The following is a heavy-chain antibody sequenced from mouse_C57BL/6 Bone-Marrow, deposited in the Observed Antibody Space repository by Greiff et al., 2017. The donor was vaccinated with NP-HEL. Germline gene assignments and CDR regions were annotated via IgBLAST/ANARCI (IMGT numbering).Heavy chain of an antibody. CDR1: GFTFSDYG. Sequence: EVKVVESGGGLVKPGGSLKLSCAASGFTFSDYGMHWVRQAPEKGLEWVAYISSGSSTIYYADTVKGRFTISRDNAKNTLFLQMTSLRSEDTAMYYCARKVYYYAYFDYWGQGTTLTVSS. CDR2: ISSGSSTI. J-gene: IGHJ2*01. V-gene: IGHV5-17*01. CDR3: ARKVYYYAYFDY. D-gene: IGHD1-1*01.